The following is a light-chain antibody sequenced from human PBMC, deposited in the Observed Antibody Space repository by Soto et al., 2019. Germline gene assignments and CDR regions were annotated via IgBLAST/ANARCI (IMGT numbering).Light chain of an antibody. CDR2: GAS. V-gene: IGKV3-20*01. J-gene: IGKJ4*01. CDR3: QQYESSPTT. Sequence: EIVLTQSPGTLSLSPGERATLSCRASQRVSNNFLAWYQQKPGQAPRLLIYGASSRATGIPDRFSGSGSGTDFTLTISRLEPEDFAVYYCQQYESSPTTFGGGTKVEIK. CDR1: QRVSNNF.